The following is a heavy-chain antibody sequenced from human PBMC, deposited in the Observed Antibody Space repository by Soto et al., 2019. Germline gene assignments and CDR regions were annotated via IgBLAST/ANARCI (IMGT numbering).Heavy chain of an antibody. V-gene: IGHV1-46*01. CDR1: GHTFTSYY. J-gene: IGHJ4*02. Sequence: GASVKVSCKASGHTFTSYYMHWVRQAPGQGLEWMGKINPSGGSTRYAQKFQGRVTMTRDTSTSTVYMELSSLRSEDTAVYYCARGLIYDSSGYYFDYWGQGTLVTVSS. CDR2: INPSGGST. CDR3: ARGLIYDSSGYYFDY. D-gene: IGHD3-22*01.